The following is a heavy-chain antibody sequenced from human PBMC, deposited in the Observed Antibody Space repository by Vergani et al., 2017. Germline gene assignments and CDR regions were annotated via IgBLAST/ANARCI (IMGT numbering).Heavy chain of an antibody. V-gene: IGHV5-51*03. J-gene: IGHJ4*02. CDR1: GYSFTSYW. D-gene: IGHD3-3*01. Sequence: EVQLVPSGAEVKTPGESLKISCKGSGYSFTSYWIGWVRQMPGKGLEWMGIIYPGDSDTRYSPSFQGQVTISADKSISTAYLQWSSLKASDTAMYYCARSISYDFWSGYQIDYWGQGTLVTVSS. CDR3: ARSISYDFWSGYQIDY. CDR2: IYPGDSDT.